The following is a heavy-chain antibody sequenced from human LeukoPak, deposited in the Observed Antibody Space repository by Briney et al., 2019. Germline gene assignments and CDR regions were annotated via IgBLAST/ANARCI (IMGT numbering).Heavy chain of an antibody. D-gene: IGHD2/OR15-2a*01. J-gene: IGHJ4*02. CDR3: ARDLSYFDY. V-gene: IGHV3-53*01. CDR1: GFSVSSTY. Sequence: GGSLRLSCAVSGFSVSSTYMTWVRQAPGKGLEWVSITYSDGNTYYAESVGGRFTVSRGYSKNTLYLQMKSLRVEDTAFYYCARDLSYFDYWGQGTLVTVSS. CDR2: TYSDGNT.